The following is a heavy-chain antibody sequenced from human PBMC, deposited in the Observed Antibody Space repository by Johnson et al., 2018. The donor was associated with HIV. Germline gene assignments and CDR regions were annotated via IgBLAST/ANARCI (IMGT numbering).Heavy chain of an antibody. Sequence: VQLVESGGDVVQPGRSLRLSCAASGFTFSSYAMHWVRQAPGQGLAWVSYISSSGSTIYYADSVIKGLITISGDNTKNSLYLHMSSLSADDTAVYYCARGFDGHWPTSAFHVWGQGTMVSVSS. CDR1: GFTFSSYA. D-gene: IGHD3-9*01. CDR2: ISSSGSTI. J-gene: IGHJ3*01. V-gene: IGHV3-48*03. CDR3: ARGFDGHWPTSAFHV.